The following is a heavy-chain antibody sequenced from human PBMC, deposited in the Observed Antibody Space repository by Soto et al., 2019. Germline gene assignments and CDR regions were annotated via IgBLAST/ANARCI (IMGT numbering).Heavy chain of an antibody. CDR1: GGSISAYY. Sequence: SETLSLTCSVSGGSISAYYWSWIRQPPGNGLEWIGYIYYCVNTKYNPSLESRVTISEDTSKSQFSLKLRSVTAADTAVYFCARKLWFSEDSNSFDHWGQGTLVTVSS. CDR2: IYYCVNT. D-gene: IGHD3-10*01. CDR3: ARKLWFSEDSNSFDH. J-gene: IGHJ5*02. V-gene: IGHV4-59*01.